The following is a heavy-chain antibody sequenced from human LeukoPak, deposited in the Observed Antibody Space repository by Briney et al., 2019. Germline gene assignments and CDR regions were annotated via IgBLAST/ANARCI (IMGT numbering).Heavy chain of an antibody. CDR3: ARHAYCGGDCFGGAFEI. V-gene: IGHV4-59*08. D-gene: IGHD2-21*02. CDR2: VYYSGST. Sequence: PSETLSLTCTVSGGSISYYYWSWIRKPPGKGLEWIGYVYYSGSTSYNPSLKSRVTISLDTSKHQFSLKLNSVTAADTAVYYCARHAYCGGDCFGGAFEIWGQGTMVTVSS. J-gene: IGHJ3*02. CDR1: GGSISYYY.